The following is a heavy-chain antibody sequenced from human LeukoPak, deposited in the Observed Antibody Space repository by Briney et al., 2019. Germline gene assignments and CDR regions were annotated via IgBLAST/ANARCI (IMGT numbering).Heavy chain of an antibody. CDR2: ISGSGGST. CDR1: GFTFNIYG. J-gene: IGHJ4*02. CDR3: AREYCSGGSCYRRQYYFDY. Sequence: GGSLRLSCAASGFTFNIYGMSWVRQAPGKGLEWVSAISGSGGSTYYADSVKGRFTISRDNSKNTLYLGMNSLRVEDTAVYYRAREYCSGGSCYRRQYYFDYWGQGTLATVSS. V-gene: IGHV3-23*01. D-gene: IGHD2-15*01.